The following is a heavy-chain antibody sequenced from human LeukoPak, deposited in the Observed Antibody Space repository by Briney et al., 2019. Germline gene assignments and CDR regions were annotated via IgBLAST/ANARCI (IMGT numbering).Heavy chain of an antibody. CDR3: AKDILRESYALDC. J-gene: IGHJ4*02. CDR1: GFTFDDYA. V-gene: IGHV3-9*01. D-gene: IGHD2-2*01. Sequence: PGRSLRLSCAASGFTFDDYAMHWVRQAPGKGLEWVSGISWNSGSIGYADSVKGRFTISRDNAKNSLYLQMNSLRAEDTALYYCAKDILRESYALDCWGQGTLVTVSS. CDR2: ISWNSGSI.